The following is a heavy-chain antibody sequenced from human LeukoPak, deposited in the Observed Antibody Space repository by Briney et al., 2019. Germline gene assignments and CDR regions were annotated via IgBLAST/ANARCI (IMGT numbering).Heavy chain of an antibody. CDR2: IIPILGIA. V-gene: IGHV1-69*04. CDR3: ASGGIAAAYWGAFDI. D-gene: IGHD6-13*01. CDR1: GGTFSSYA. J-gene: IGHJ3*02. Sequence: SVKVSCKASGGTFSSYAISWVRQAPGQGLEWMGRIIPILGIANYAQKFQGRVTITADKSTSTAYMELSSLRSEDTAVCYCASGGIAAAYWGAFDIWGQGTMVTVSS.